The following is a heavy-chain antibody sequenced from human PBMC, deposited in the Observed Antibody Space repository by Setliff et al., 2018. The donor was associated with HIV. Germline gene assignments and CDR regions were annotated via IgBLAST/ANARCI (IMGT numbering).Heavy chain of an antibody. V-gene: IGHV4-38-2*01. Sequence: PSETLSLTCAVFGYSFSNGYYWGWIRQPPGKGPEWIGSIYHSGSTYYNPSLKSRVSISVDTSKNQFSLELRSVTAADTAVDYCAGRIATAAYYFDYWGRGTLVTVSS. J-gene: IGHJ4*02. D-gene: IGHD6-13*01. CDR3: AGRIATAAYYFDY. CDR1: GYSFSNGYY. CDR2: IYHSGST.